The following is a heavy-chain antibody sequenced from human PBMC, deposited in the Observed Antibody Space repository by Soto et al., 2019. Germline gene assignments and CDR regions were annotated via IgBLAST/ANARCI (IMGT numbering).Heavy chain of an antibody. CDR3: ARGIAVAGTGPFDY. CDR1: GYTIASCG. V-gene: IGHV1-18*01. CDR2: ISAYNGNT. D-gene: IGHD6-19*01. Sequence: APVAVSSKASGYTIASCGMRCVRQAPGQGLEWMGWISAYNGNTNYAQKLQGRVTMTTDTSTSTAYMELRSLRSDDTAVYYCARGIAVAGTGPFDYRGEGTLVTVSS. J-gene: IGHJ4*02.